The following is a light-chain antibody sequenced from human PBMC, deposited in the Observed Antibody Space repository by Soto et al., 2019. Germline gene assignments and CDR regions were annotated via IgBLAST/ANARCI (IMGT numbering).Light chain of an antibody. V-gene: IGLV2-14*03. CDR2: DVI. CDR1: SSDVGGHDF. Sequence: QSALTQPASVSGSPGQSITISCTGTSSDVGGHDFVSWYQQHPGKAPKLIIYDVINRPSGVPNRFSGSKSGNTASLTISELQAEDEADYYCNSCTSANTYVFGTGTKSPS. J-gene: IGLJ1*01. CDR3: NSCTSANTYV.